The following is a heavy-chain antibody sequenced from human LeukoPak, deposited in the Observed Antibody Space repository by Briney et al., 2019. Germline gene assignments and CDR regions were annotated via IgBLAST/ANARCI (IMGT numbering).Heavy chain of an antibody. Sequence: GRSLRLSCAASGFTFDDYAMHWVRQAPGKGLAWVSGISWNSGSIGYADSVKGRFTISRDNAKNSLYLQMNSLRAEDTALYYCAKDIVREMVRGVPMDVWGQGTTVTVSS. CDR1: GFTFDDYA. D-gene: IGHD3-10*01. CDR3: AKDIVREMVRGVPMDV. V-gene: IGHV3-9*01. J-gene: IGHJ6*02. CDR2: ISWNSGSI.